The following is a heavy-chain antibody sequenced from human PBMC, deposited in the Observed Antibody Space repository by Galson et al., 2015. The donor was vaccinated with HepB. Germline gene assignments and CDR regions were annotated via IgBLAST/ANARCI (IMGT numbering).Heavy chain of an antibody. CDR1: GFTFNSYA. CDR3: ARDLVRGEPDYFDY. CDR2: TSYDGRVT. D-gene: IGHD3-10*01. V-gene: IGHV3-30*04. J-gene: IGHJ4*02. Sequence: SLRLSCAASGFTFNSYAMHWVRQAPGKGLEWVTVTSYDGRVTYYTDSVKGRFTISRDDSKNTLYLQMNSLRGEDTAAYYCARDLVRGEPDYFDYWGQGTLVSVSS.